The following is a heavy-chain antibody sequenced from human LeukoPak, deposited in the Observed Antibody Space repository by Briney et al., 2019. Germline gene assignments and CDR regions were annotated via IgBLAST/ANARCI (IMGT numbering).Heavy chain of an antibody. V-gene: IGHV4-4*07. D-gene: IGHD3-22*01. Sequence: SETLSLTCTVSGGSISSYYWSWIRQPAGKGLEWIGRIYSSGSTNYNPSLKSRVTMSIDTSKNQFSLKLCSVTAADTAMYYCARGWLWAEDYYYMDVWGKGTTVTVSS. J-gene: IGHJ6*03. CDR1: GGSISSYY. CDR2: IYSSGST. CDR3: ARGWLWAEDYYYMDV.